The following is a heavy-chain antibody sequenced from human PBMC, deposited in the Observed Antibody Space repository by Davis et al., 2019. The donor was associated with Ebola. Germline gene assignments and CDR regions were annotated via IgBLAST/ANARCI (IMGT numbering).Heavy chain of an antibody. D-gene: IGHD1-26*01. CDR3: ARDRIVGACDY. Sequence: SVKVSCKASGGTFSSYAISWVRQAPGQGLEWMGRIIPILGIANYAQKFQGRVTITADTSTSTAYMELRSLRSDDTAVYYCARDRIVGACDYWGQGTLVTVSS. CDR2: IIPILGIA. J-gene: IGHJ4*02. V-gene: IGHV1-69*04. CDR1: GGTFSSYA.